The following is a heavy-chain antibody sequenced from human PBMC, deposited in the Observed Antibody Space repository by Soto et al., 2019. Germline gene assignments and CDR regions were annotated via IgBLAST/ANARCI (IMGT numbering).Heavy chain of an antibody. V-gene: IGHV1-69*02. CDR3: AVERRGARLWFFDY. D-gene: IGHD3-10*01. J-gene: IGHJ4*02. CDR1: GGTFSSYT. Sequence: ASVKVSCKASGGTFSSYTISWVRQAPGRGLEWMGRIIPILGIANYAQKFQGRVTITADKSTSTAYMELSSLRSEDTAVYYCAVERRGARLWFFDYWGQGTLVTVSS. CDR2: IIPILGIA.